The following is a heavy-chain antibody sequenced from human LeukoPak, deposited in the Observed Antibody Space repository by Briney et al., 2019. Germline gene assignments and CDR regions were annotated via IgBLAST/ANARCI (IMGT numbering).Heavy chain of an antibody. V-gene: IGHV3-30*02. Sequence: PGGSLRLSCAASGFTFRNYGMHWVRQTPGAGLEWVAFIRYDGGDKYFPDSVRGRFTISRDNSKNTLYLQMNSLRAGDTAVYYCARLYEWELPHDYWGQGTLVTVSS. CDR1: GFTFRNYG. CDR3: ARLYEWELPHDY. D-gene: IGHD1-26*01. CDR2: IRYDGGDK. J-gene: IGHJ4*02.